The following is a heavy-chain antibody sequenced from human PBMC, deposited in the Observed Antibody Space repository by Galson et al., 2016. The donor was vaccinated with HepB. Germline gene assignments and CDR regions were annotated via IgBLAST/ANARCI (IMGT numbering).Heavy chain of an antibody. CDR1: GYTFSSYD. CDR3: ARDLYDVWSGYRRCNWFDP. CDR2: ISAYNGNT. D-gene: IGHD3-3*01. Sequence: SVKVSCKASGYTFSSYDITWVRQAPGQGLEWMGWISAYNGNTNYAEKVQDRVTMTTDTSTNTAYLELRSLRSDDTAVYYCARDLYDVWSGYRRCNWFDPWGQGTLVTVSS. V-gene: IGHV1-18*01. J-gene: IGHJ5*02.